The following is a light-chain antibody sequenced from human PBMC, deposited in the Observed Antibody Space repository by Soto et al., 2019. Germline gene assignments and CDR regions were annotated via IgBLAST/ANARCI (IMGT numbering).Light chain of an antibody. J-gene: IGKJ4*01. V-gene: IGKV3D-15*01. CDR2: GAS. CDR1: QTVISN. CDR3: QQYNNWPRAT. Sequence: ESVLAQSPDTLSLSPGEGATLSCRSRQTVISNYLAWYQKKPGQAPRLLMSGASNRASGVPVRFSGSGSGTEFNLTISSLQSEDFGVYYCQQYNNWPRATFGGGTKVDIK.